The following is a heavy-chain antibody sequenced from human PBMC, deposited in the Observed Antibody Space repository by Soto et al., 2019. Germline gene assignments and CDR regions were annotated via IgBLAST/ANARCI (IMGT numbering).Heavy chain of an antibody. J-gene: IGHJ4*02. CDR2: ISYDGSNT. D-gene: IGHD4-17*01. CDR3: ARRPVTYYFDY. V-gene: IGHV3-30-3*01. Sequence: GGSLRLSCATSGFTFSNYAMHWVRQAPGKGLEWVAVISYDGSNTYYADSVKGRFTISRDNSKNTLYLQMDSLRAEDTAVYFCARRPVTYYFDYWGQGTRVTVAS. CDR1: GFTFSNYA.